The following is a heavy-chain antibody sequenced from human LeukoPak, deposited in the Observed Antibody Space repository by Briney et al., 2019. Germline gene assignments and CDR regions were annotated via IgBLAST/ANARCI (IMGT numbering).Heavy chain of an antibody. CDR2: VSYDGTNE. Sequence: GRSLRLSCAASGFTFSDYGMHWVRQAPGKGLEWVAVVSYDGTNEKYADPVKGRFTISRDNSKNALSLQMNSLRADDTAVYYCAKDWANGDYIDHWGQGTLVTVSS. CDR3: AKDWANGDYIDH. D-gene: IGHD2-8*01. V-gene: IGHV3-30*18. CDR1: GFTFSDYG. J-gene: IGHJ4*02.